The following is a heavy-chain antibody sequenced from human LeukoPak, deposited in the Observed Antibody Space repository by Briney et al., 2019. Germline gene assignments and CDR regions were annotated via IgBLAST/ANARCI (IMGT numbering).Heavy chain of an antibody. D-gene: IGHD3-16*01. V-gene: IGHV4-59*01. CDR1: GGSISSYY. Sequence: SETLSLTCTVSGGSISSYYWTWIRQPPGQGLEWIAYIYYSGSSTSNPSLQSRVTISIDTSKTQFSLKLSSVTAADPAVYYCASSRWRYASVDYWGQGTLVTVSS. J-gene: IGHJ4*02. CDR2: IYYSGSS. CDR3: ASSRWRYASVDY.